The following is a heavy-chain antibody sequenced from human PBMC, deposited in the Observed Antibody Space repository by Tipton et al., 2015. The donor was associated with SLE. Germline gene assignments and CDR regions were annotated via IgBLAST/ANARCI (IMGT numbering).Heavy chain of an antibody. CDR2: IYYSGSP. D-gene: IGHD2-15*01. J-gene: IGHJ5*01. Sequence: TLSLTCTVSGGSIISSSHYWGWIRQPPGKGLEYIGSIYYSGSPYYNPSLKSRVTISLDTSKNQFFLKLTSVTAADTAVYYCARVALRVWFNRFDSWGQGTLVTVSS. CDR1: GGSIISSSHY. CDR3: ARVALRVWFNRFDS. V-gene: IGHV4-39*01.